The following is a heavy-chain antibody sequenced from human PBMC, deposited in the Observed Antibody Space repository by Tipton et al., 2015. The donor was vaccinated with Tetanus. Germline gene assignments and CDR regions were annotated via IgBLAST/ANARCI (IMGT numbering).Heavy chain of an antibody. CDR2: ISSSGRT. CDR3: ARLREIVSRSGWALDY. D-gene: IGHD5/OR15-5a*01. Sequence: TLSLTCTVSGGSMSSRDYYWDWLRQPPGKGLEWIGSISSSGRTYYNPSLKSRVTMSVDTSKKHFSLRLGSAIAADAAIYYCARLREIVSRSGWALDYWGQGALVTVSS. V-gene: IGHV4-39*02. J-gene: IGHJ4*02. CDR1: GGSMSSRDYY.